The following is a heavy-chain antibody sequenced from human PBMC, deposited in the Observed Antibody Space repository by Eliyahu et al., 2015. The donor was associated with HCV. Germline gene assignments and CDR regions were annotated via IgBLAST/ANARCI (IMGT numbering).Heavy chain of an antibody. CDR1: GFTFRXYG. CDR2: IWYDESHK. J-gene: IGHJ6*02. Sequence: QVQLVESGGGVVQPGRSLRLXCAASGFTFRXYGXHWVRQAPGKGLXWVAVIWYDESHKYYADSVKGRFTISRDISNNTLYLQMNSLRAEDTAVYYCVKVGFGNYGVDVWGQGTTVTVSS. D-gene: IGHD1-14*01. V-gene: IGHV3-33*06. CDR3: VKVGFGNYGVDV.